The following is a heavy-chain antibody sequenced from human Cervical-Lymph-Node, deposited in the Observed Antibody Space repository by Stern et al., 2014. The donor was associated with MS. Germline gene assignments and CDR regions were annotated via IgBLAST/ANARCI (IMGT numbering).Heavy chain of an antibody. J-gene: IGHJ4*02. V-gene: IGHV1-3*01. D-gene: IGHD4-11*01. CDR1: GYNFIDHA. CDR3: ARQPDYSDFLDY. Sequence: QVHLVQSGAEVKKPGASMTVSCKTSGYNFIDHAIHWVRQAPGQRLEWMGWINGGSGSTKDSQKFQGRVSFTRDRAASAAYMDLSSLRPDDTAVYYCARQPDYSDFLDYWGQGTLVTVSS. CDR2: INGGSGST.